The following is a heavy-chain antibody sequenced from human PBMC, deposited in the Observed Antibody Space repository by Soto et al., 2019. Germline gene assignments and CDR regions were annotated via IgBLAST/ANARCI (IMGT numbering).Heavy chain of an antibody. J-gene: IGHJ6*02. CDR3: ARWGYCSSSSCHTGMDV. CDR1: GFTFSTYS. Sequence: LRLSCAASGFTFSTYSMNWVRQAPGKGLEWVSSIGSSGNYIYYADSVKGRFTISRDNARNSLHLQMNSLRAEDTAVYYCARWGYCSSSSCHTGMDVWGQGTTVTVS. CDR2: IGSSGNYI. V-gene: IGHV3-21*01. D-gene: IGHD2-2*02.